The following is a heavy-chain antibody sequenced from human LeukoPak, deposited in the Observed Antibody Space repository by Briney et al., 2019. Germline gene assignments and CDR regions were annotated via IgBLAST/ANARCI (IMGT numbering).Heavy chain of an antibody. D-gene: IGHD4-23*01. CDR1: GFTFSSYG. V-gene: IGHV3-23*01. J-gene: IGHJ3*02. Sequence: GGSLRLSCAASGFTFSSYGMSWVRQAPGKGLEWVSGISGSGGSTYYADSVKGRFTISRDNSKNTLYLQMNSLRAEDTAVYCCAKLVTEDAFDIWGQGTMVTVSS. CDR2: ISGSGGST. CDR3: AKLVTEDAFDI.